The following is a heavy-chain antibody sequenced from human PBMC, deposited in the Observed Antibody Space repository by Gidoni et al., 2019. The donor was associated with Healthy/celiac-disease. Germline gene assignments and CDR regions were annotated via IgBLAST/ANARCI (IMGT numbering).Heavy chain of an antibody. CDR2: ISGSGGST. V-gene: IGHV3-23*01. D-gene: IGHD1-26*01. CDR1: GFTFSSYA. Sequence: EVQLFQSGGGLVQHGGSLRLSCAASGFTFSSYAMSWGLQAPGKGLEWVSAISGSGGSTYYADSVKGRFTISRDNSKNTLYLQMNSLRAEDTAVYYCAKDKAGATPPGYFYGMDVWGQGTTVTVSS. CDR3: AKDKAGATPPGYFYGMDV. J-gene: IGHJ6*02.